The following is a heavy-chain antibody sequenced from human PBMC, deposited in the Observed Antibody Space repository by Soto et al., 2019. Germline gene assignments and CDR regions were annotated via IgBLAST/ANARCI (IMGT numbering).Heavy chain of an antibody. Sequence: GGSLRLSCAASGFTFSDAWMSWVRQAPGAGLEWVGLIKGKSEGGTIDYAAPVKARFTISRDASKNTLYLQMNSLKTEDTAVYYCTTDPHSTGTKYWGQGTLVTVSS. CDR2: IKGKSEGGTI. J-gene: IGHJ4*02. V-gene: IGHV3-15*01. D-gene: IGHD1-1*01. CDR3: TTDPHSTGTKY. CDR1: GFTFSDAW.